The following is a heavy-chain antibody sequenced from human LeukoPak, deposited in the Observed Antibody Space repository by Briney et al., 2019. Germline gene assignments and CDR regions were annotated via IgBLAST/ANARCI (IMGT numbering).Heavy chain of an antibody. Sequence: ASVKVSCKASGYTFTGYYMHWVRQAPGQGLEWMGLINPTGGSTGYAQKFQGRVTMTRDMSTSTDYMELSSLRSEDTAIYYCARDNSVGDNAWWFDPWGQGTLVTVFS. V-gene: IGHV1-46*01. J-gene: IGHJ5*02. CDR2: INPTGGST. D-gene: IGHD1-26*01. CDR3: ARDNSVGDNAWWFDP. CDR1: GYTFTGYY.